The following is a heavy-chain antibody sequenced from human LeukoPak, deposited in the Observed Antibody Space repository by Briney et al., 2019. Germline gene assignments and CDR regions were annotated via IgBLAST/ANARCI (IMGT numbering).Heavy chain of an antibody. J-gene: IGHJ3*02. Sequence: PGGSLRLSCAASGFTFCSNWMYWGRQDPGKGLMWVSRCNSEGSGTTYVDSVKGRFTVSRDNAKNTLYLQMSSRSAEDTAVYYGATSSVWGGAFNIWGQGTMVTVSS. V-gene: IGHV3-74*01. CDR2: CNSEGSGT. CDR1: GFTFCSNW. D-gene: IGHD3-16*01. CDR3: ATSSVWGGAFNI.